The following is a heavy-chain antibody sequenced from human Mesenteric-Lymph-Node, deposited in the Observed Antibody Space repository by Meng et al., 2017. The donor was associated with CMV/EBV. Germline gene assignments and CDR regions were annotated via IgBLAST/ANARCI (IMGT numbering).Heavy chain of an antibody. CDR2: ISFDGSNK. V-gene: IGHV3-30-3*01. CDR3: TGLNTD. D-gene: IGHD3/OR15-3a*01. Sequence: RSLRLSCAASGFTFSSYAMHWVRQAPGKGLEWVAVISFDGSNKYYADSVKGRFTISRDNSKNTLYLQMNSLKSEDTAVYYCTGLNTDWGQGTLATVSS. J-gene: IGHJ4*02. CDR1: GFTFSSYA.